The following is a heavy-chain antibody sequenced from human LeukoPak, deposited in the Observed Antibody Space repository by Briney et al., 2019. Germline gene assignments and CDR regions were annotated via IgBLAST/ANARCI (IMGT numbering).Heavy chain of an antibody. Sequence: GGSLRLSCAASGFTFSSYSMNWVRQAPGKGLEWVSSISSSSSYIYYADSVKGRFTISRDNAKNSLYLQMNSLRDEDTAVYYCAKEFYYGSGSYYPTFDYWGQGTLVTVSS. V-gene: IGHV3-21*04. D-gene: IGHD3-10*01. CDR2: ISSSSSYI. CDR3: AKEFYYGSGSYYPTFDY. CDR1: GFTFSSYS. J-gene: IGHJ4*02.